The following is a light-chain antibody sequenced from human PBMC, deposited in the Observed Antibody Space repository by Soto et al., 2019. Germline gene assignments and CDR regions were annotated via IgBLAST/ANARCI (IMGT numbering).Light chain of an antibody. J-gene: IGKJ5*01. Sequence: DIQMTQSPSSLSACVGDRVTISCRTSQTINNNLNWYQQRPGKAPKLLIYSSSSLMSGVPPRFSGSGSETEFSLTISSLQPEDFATYFCQQTYITPISFGQGTRLDIK. CDR1: QTINNN. CDR3: QQTYITPIS. CDR2: SSS. V-gene: IGKV1-39*01.